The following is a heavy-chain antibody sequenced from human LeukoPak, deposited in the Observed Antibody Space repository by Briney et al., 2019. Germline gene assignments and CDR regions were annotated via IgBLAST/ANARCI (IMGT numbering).Heavy chain of an antibody. Sequence: PGGSLRLSCAASGFIFSRYLMHWVRPGPGKGLGWVSRVTSDGRRTSYARSVKGRFTTSRDNAKKTLYLQMNSLRAEATAVYYCARNRAYSASGSLYWGQGTLVTVSS. CDR1: GFIFSRYL. D-gene: IGHD3-10*01. V-gene: IGHV3-74*01. CDR2: VTSDGRRT. J-gene: IGHJ4*02. CDR3: ARNRAYSASGSLY.